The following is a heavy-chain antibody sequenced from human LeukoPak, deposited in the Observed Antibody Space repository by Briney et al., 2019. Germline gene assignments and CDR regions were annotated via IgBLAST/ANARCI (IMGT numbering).Heavy chain of an antibody. CDR3: ARDGVVGATTWTSFGY. D-gene: IGHD1-26*01. V-gene: IGHV1-69*05. Sequence: SVKVSCKASGGTFSSYALSWVRQAPGQGLEWMGGIIPIFGTAHYAQKFQGRVTVTTDESTSTAYMELSSLRSDDTALYYCARDGVVGATTWTSFGYWGQGTLVTVSS. CDR2: IIPIFGTA. CDR1: GGTFSSYA. J-gene: IGHJ4*02.